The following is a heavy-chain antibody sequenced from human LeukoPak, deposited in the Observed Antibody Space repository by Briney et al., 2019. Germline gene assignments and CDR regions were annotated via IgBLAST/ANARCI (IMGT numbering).Heavy chain of an antibody. Sequence: SETLSLTCAVYGGSFSGYYWSWIRQPPGKGLEWIGEINHSGGTNYNPSLKSRVTISVDTSKNQFSLKLSSVTAADTAVYYCARHDPIISMIVGERAFDIWGQGTMVTVSS. V-gene: IGHV4-34*01. D-gene: IGHD3-22*01. CDR3: ARHDPIISMIVGERAFDI. J-gene: IGHJ3*02. CDR1: GGSFSGYY. CDR2: INHSGGT.